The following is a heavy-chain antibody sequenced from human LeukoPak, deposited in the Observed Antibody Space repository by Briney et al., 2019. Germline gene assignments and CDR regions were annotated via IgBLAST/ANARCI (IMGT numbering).Heavy chain of an antibody. CDR3: ARNQYDTWSRRGNFDS. Sequence: GGSLRLSCAASGFTFSSHAMYWVRQAPGKGLEWVANIKLDGSEKNYVDSVKGRFTISRDNTKNSLYLQMNSLRAEDTAVFYCARNQYDTWSRRGNFDSWGQGTLVIVSS. J-gene: IGHJ4*02. D-gene: IGHD3-3*01. CDR2: IKLDGSEK. V-gene: IGHV3-7*03. CDR1: GFTFSSHA.